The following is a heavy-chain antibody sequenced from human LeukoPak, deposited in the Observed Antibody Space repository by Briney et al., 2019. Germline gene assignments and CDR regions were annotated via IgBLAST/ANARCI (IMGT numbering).Heavy chain of an antibody. J-gene: IGHJ4*02. CDR2: IYYSGST. CDR3: ATLDDSSGYYNGY. Sequence: PSETLSLTCTVSGGSISSYYWSWIRQPPGKGLEWIGNIYYSGSTYYNPSLKSRVTISVDTSKNQFSLKLSSVTAADTAVYYCATLDDSSGYYNGYWGQGTLVTVSS. CDR1: GGSISSYY. D-gene: IGHD3-22*01. V-gene: IGHV4-59*04.